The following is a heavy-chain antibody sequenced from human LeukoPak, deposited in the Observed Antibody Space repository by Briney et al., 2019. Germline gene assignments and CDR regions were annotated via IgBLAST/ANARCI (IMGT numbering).Heavy chain of an antibody. CDR2: IIPIFGTA. J-gene: IGHJ4*02. CDR3: AGTLAYCGGDCSDFDY. V-gene: IGHV1-69*05. D-gene: IGHD2-21*02. Sequence: SVKVSCKASGGTFSSHAISWVRQAPGQGLEWMGRIIPIFGTANYAQKFQGRVTITTDESTSTAYMELSSLRSEDTAVYYCAGTLAYCGGDCSDFDYWGQGTLVTVSS. CDR1: GGTFSSHA.